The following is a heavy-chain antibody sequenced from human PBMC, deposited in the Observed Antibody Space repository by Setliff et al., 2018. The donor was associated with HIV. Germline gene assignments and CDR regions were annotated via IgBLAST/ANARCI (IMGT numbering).Heavy chain of an antibody. J-gene: IGHJ3*02. CDR2: IYYSGST. CDR3: AREGGYSPDDAFDI. V-gene: IGHV4-59*12. CDR1: GGSINNYS. Sequence: PSETLSLTCTVSGGSINNYSWSWIRQPPGKGLEWIGYIYYSGSTNYNPSLKSRVTISLDTSKNQFSLRLSSVTAADTAVYYCAREGGYSPDDAFDIWGKGTMVTVSS. D-gene: IGHD5-18*01.